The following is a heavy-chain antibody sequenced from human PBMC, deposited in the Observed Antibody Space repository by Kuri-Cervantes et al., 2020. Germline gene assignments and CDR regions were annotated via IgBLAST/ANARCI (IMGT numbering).Heavy chain of an antibody. Sequence: SETLSLTCAVYGGSFSGYYWSWIRQPPGKGLEWIGEINHSGSTNYNPSLKSRVTISVDTSKNQFSLKLSSVTAEDTAVYYCAKADYYSSYYMHVWGKGTTVTVSS. CDR3: AKADYYSSYYMHV. CDR2: INHSGST. CDR1: GGSFSGYY. V-gene: IGHV4-34*01. J-gene: IGHJ6*03.